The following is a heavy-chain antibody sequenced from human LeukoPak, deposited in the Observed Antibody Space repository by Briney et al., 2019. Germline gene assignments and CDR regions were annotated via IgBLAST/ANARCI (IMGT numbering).Heavy chain of an antibody. CDR3: ARNKCSGGSCYSRWFDP. Sequence: ASVKVSCKASGYTFTSYGISWVRQAPGQGLEWMGWISAYNGNTNYAQKLQGRVTMTTDTSTSTAYMELRSLRSDDTAVYYCARNKCSGGSCYSRWFDPWGQGTLVTVSP. CDR2: ISAYNGNT. J-gene: IGHJ5*02. V-gene: IGHV1-18*04. D-gene: IGHD2-15*01. CDR1: GYTFTSYG.